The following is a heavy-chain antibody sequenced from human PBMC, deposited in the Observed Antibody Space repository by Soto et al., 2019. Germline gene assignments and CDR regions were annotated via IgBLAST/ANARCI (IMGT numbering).Heavy chain of an antibody. J-gene: IGHJ3*02. CDR1: GYTFGSYA. CDR2: ISGSGGST. Sequence: GGSLRLSCAASGYTFGSYAMSWVRQAPGKGLEWVSAISGSGGSTYYADSVKGRFTISRDNSKNTLYLQMNSLRAEDTAVYYCAKGAWYYYDSSGYPGAFDIWGQGTMVTVSS. D-gene: IGHD3-22*01. CDR3: AKGAWYYYDSSGYPGAFDI. V-gene: IGHV3-23*01.